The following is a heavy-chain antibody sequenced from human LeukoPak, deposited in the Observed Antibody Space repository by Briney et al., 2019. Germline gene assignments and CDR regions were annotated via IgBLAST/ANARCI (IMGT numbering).Heavy chain of an antibody. D-gene: IGHD6-13*01. J-gene: IGHJ4*02. V-gene: IGHV4-61*01. CDR2: SSYSETT. Sequence: SETLSLTCTASGGSVRSDSNYWSRIPQPPGKGLDWIGYSSYSETTAYNPSLKSRVSMSLGTSKNSISLKLDSVTAADTAVYYCARGYRNNWRFDYWGQGTLVTVSS. CDR1: GGSVRSDSNY. CDR3: ARGYRNNWRFDY.